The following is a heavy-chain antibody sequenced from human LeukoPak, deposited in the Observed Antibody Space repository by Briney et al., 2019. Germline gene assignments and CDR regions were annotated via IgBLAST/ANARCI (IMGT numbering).Heavy chain of an antibody. J-gene: IGHJ4*02. V-gene: IGHV3-30*02. CDR1: GFTFSSYG. Sequence: GGSLRLSCAASGFTFSSYGMHWVRQAPGKGLEWVAFIRYDGSNKYYADSVKGRFTISRDNPKNTLYLQMNSLRAEDTAVYYCAKDRYYGSGTSLDYWGQGTLVTVSS. D-gene: IGHD3-10*01. CDR2: IRYDGSNK. CDR3: AKDRYYGSGTSLDY.